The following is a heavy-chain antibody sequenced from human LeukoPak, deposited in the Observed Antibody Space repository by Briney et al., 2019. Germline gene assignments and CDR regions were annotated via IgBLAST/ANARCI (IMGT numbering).Heavy chain of an antibody. CDR3: ARESDYYDSSGYFDY. V-gene: IGHV4-59*01. D-gene: IGHD3-22*01. J-gene: IGHJ4*02. CDR2: ISHSGSA. Sequence: PSETLSLTCTVSGGSISTYYWSWIRQPPGKGLEWLAYISHSGSANFNPSLKSRVTISVDTSMNQFSLKLSSVTAADTAAYYCARESDYYDSSGYFDYWGQGTLVTVSS. CDR1: GGSISTYY.